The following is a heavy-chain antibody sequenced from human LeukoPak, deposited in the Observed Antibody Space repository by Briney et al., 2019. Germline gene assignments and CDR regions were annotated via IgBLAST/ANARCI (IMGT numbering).Heavy chain of an antibody. CDR1: GFTFGDYG. Sequence: GGSLRLSCTASGFTFGDYGMSWVRQAPGKGLEWVSSISSSSSSYKYYADSVKGRFTISRDNSKNTLYLQMNSLRAEDTAVYYCARTTGYYNVFDYWGQGTLVTVSS. D-gene: IGHD3-9*01. CDR3: ARTTGYYNVFDY. J-gene: IGHJ4*02. CDR2: ISSSSSSYK. V-gene: IGHV3-21*04.